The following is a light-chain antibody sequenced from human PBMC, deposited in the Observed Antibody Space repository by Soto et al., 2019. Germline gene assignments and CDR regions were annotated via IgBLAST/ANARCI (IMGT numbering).Light chain of an antibody. Sequence: EPVLTQSPGTLSLSPGERATLSCRASQSVSSSYLAWYQQKPGQAPRLLIYGASSRATGIPDRFSGSGSGTDFTLTISRLEPEDFAVYYCQQLRAFGQGTKVDIK. CDR1: QSVSSSY. V-gene: IGKV3-20*01. CDR3: QQLRA. J-gene: IGKJ1*01. CDR2: GAS.